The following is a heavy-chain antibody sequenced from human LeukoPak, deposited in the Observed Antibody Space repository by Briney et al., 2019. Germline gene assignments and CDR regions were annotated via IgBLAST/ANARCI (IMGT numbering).Heavy chain of an antibody. Sequence: GGSLRLSCAASGFTFSSYAMIWVRQAPGKGLEWVSAISGSGGSTYYADSVKGRFTISRDNSKNTLYLQMNSLRVEDTAVYYCAEDIWTGSYYGNFFDYWGQGTLVTVSS. V-gene: IGHV3-23*01. CDR2: ISGSGGST. D-gene: IGHD1-26*01. CDR3: AEDIWTGSYYGNFFDY. CDR1: GFTFSSYA. J-gene: IGHJ4*02.